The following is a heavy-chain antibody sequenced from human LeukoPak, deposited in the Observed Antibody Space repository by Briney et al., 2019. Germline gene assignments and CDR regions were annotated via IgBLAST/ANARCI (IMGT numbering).Heavy chain of an antibody. V-gene: IGHV1-46*01. CDR1: GYTFTNYH. D-gene: IGHD3-10*01. CDR3: ASRSMGDAFDI. J-gene: IGHJ3*02. CDR2: INPSGGST. Sequence: GASVKVSCKASGYTFTNYHMNWVRQAPGQGLEWMGIINPSGGSTTNAQKLQGRVTMTTDTSTSTAYMELRSLRSDDTAVYYCASRSMGDAFDIWGQGTMVTVSS.